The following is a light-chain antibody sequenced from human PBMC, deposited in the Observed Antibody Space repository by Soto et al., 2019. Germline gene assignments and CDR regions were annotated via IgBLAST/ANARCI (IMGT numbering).Light chain of an antibody. CDR3: QQYNSWPLT. Sequence: EIVMTQSPATLSVSPGERATLSCRASRSVSSNLAWYQQKPGQAPRLLIYGASTRATGIPARFSGSGSGTEFTLTISSLQSEDFAVYYCQQYNSWPLTFGGGTKVDIK. CDR1: RSVSSN. V-gene: IGKV3-15*01. CDR2: GAS. J-gene: IGKJ4*01.